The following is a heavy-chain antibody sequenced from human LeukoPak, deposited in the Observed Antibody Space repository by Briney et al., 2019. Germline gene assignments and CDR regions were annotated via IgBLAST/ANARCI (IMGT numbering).Heavy chain of an antibody. J-gene: IGHJ4*02. CDR2: ISSRPGSI. Sequence: GGSLRLSCVGSGFIFSSYSMNWVRQAPGKGLEWLSYISSRPGSISYADSVKGRFTISRDNAKDSLYLQMNSLRVDDTAVYYCARPMGATTGLDYWGQGTLVTVSS. CDR1: GFIFSSYS. CDR3: ARPMGATTGLDY. D-gene: IGHD1-26*01. V-gene: IGHV3-48*04.